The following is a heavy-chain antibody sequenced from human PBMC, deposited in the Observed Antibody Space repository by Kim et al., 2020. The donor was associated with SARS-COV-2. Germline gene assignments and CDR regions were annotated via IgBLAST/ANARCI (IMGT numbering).Heavy chain of an antibody. V-gene: IGHV3-23*01. J-gene: IGHJ4*02. CDR3: AKDETGSGYDPFDY. D-gene: IGHD5-12*01. Sequence: ADSVKGRFTISRDNSKNTLYLQMNSLRAEDTAVYYCAKDETGSGYDPFDYWGQGTLVTVSS.